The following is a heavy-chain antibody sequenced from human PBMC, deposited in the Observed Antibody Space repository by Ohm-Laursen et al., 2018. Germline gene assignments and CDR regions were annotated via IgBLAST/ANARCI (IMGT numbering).Heavy chain of an antibody. CDR2: INQDGSEK. Sequence: SLRLSCTASGFSFSSYWMSWVRQAPGKGLEWVANINQDGSEKYYVDSVKGRFTISRDNAKNSLYLQVNSLRAEDTAVYYCTRDTVQLWLKGWFDPWGQGTPVTVSS. V-gene: IGHV3-7*01. D-gene: IGHD5-18*01. CDR3: TRDTVQLWLKGWFDP. J-gene: IGHJ5*02. CDR1: GFSFSSYW.